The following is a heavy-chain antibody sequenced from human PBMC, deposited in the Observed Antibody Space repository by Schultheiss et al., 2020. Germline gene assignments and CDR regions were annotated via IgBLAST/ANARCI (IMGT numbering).Heavy chain of an antibody. CDR1: GDSISGSGCY. CDR2: INHSGST. D-gene: IGHD3-10*01. J-gene: IGHJ5*02. V-gene: IGHV4-39*07. CDR3: ARGWRVVRGVTTKNWFDP. Sequence: SETLSLTCTVSGDSISGSGCYWGWIRQSPGKGLEWIGEINHSGSTNYNPSLKSRVTISVDTSKNQFSLKLSSVTAADTAVYYCARGWRVVRGVTTKNWFDPWGQGTLVTVSS.